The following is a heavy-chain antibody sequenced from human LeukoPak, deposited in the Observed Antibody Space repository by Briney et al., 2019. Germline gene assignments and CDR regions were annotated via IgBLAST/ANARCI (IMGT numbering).Heavy chain of an antibody. D-gene: IGHD2-8*01. Sequence: SETLSLTCTVSGGSISSYYWSWIRQPAGKGLEWIGRIYTSGSTNYNPSLKSRVTMSVDTSKNQFSLKLSSVTAADTAVYYCARDLNGCTNGVCYTGWYYYYYMDVWGKGTTVTVSS. CDR2: IYTSGST. V-gene: IGHV4-4*07. J-gene: IGHJ6*03. CDR3: ARDLNGCTNGVCYTGWYYYYYMDV. CDR1: GGSISSYY.